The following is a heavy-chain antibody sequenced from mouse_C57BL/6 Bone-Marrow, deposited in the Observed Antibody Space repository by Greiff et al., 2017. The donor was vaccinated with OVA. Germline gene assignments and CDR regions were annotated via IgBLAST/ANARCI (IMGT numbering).Heavy chain of an antibody. CDR2: INPGSGGT. J-gene: IGHJ4*01. CDR3: ARDGIFYDGYFTGAMDY. D-gene: IGHD2-3*01. Sequence: VQLQQSGAELVRPGTSVKVSCKASGYAFTNYLIEWVKQRPGQGLEWIGVINPGSGGTNYNEKFKGKATLTADKSSSTAYMQLSSLTSEDSAVYFCARDGIFYDGYFTGAMDYWGQGTSVTVSS. CDR1: GYAFTNYL. V-gene: IGHV1-54*01.